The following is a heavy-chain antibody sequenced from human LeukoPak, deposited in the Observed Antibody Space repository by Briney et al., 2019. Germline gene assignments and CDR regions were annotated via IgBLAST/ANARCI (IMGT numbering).Heavy chain of an antibody. D-gene: IGHD6-19*01. CDR2: IYHSGST. V-gene: IGHV4-4*02. CDR3: ARAYSSGWYVRGYGYMDV. CDR1: GGSISSSNW. Sequence: PSETLSLTCAVSGGSISSSNWWSWVRQPPGKGLEWIGEIYHSGSTNYNPSLKSRVTISVDKSKNQFSLKLSSVTAADTAVYYCARAYSSGWYVRGYGYMDVWGKGTTVTVSS. J-gene: IGHJ6*03.